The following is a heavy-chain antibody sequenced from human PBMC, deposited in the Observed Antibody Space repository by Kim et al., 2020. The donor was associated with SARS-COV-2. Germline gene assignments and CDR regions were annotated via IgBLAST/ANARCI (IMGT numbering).Heavy chain of an antibody. D-gene: IGHD3-3*01. Sequence: GGSLRLSCAASGFTFSSYWMSWVRQAPGKGLEWVANIKQDGSEKYYVDSVKGRFTISRDNAKNSLYLQMNSLRAEDTAVYYCARDSKPSSIFGVVILSPYFDYWGQGTLDTLSS. CDR1: GFTFSSYW. CDR3: ARDSKPSSIFGVVILSPYFDY. V-gene: IGHV3-7*01. CDR2: IKQDGSEK. J-gene: IGHJ4*02.